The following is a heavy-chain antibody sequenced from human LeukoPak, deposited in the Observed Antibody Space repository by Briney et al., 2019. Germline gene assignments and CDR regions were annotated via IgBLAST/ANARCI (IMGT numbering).Heavy chain of an antibody. CDR1: GFPFSSYA. Sequence: GGSLRLSCAASGFPFSSYAMHWVRQAPGKGLEWVAIIWSDGNNKYYADSVEGRFTISRDTSKNTLFLQMNSLRAEDTAVYYCARGQPGVAAAGNLDYWGQGTLVTVSS. D-gene: IGHD6-13*01. CDR3: ARGQPGVAAAGNLDY. J-gene: IGHJ4*02. CDR2: IWSDGNNK. V-gene: IGHV3-33*01.